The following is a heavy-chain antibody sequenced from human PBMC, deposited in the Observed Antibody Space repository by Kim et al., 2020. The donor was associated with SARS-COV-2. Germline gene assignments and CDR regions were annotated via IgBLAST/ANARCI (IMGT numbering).Heavy chain of an antibody. D-gene: IGHD2-21*02. Sequence: SETLSLTCTVSGGSISSYYWSWIRQPPGKGLEWIGYIYYSGSTNYNPSLKSRVTISVDTSKNQFSLKLSSVTAADTAVYYCARLTRNYYYGMDVWGQGTT. V-gene: IGHV4-59*08. CDR2: IYYSGST. J-gene: IGHJ6*02. CDR3: ARLTRNYYYGMDV. CDR1: GGSISSYY.